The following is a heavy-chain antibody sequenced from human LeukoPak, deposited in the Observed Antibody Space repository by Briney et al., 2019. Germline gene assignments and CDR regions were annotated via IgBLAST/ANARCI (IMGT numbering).Heavy chain of an antibody. J-gene: IGHJ6*04. V-gene: IGHV3-30-3*01. CDR2: ISYDGSNK. Sequence: PGRSLRLSCAASGFTFSSYAMHWVRQAPGKGLEWVAVISYDGSNKYYADSVKGRFTISRDNSKNTLYLQMNSLRAEDTAVYYCARDLRYCSSTSCYTNPGNVWGKGTTVTVSS. D-gene: IGHD2-2*02. CDR3: ARDLRYCSSTSCYTNPGNV. CDR1: GFTFSSYA.